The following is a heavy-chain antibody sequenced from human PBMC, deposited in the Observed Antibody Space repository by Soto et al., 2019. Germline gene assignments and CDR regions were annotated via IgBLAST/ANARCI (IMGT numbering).Heavy chain of an antibody. CDR1: GGSVSDYY. J-gene: IGHJ6*02. V-gene: IGHV4-34*02. CDR3: ARSRNLDV. CDR2: VNYLGNT. Sequence: QVQLQQWGAGLLKPSETLSLTCAVYGGSVSDYYWNWILQPPGKGLEWIGEVNYLGNTNYSPSLLGRVTISIDTSKNQLSLELTSVTAADTAVYYCARSRNLDVWGQGTTVTVSS. D-gene: IGHD1-1*01.